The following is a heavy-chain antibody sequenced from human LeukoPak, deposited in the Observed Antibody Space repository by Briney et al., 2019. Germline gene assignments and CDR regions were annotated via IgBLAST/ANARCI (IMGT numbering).Heavy chain of an antibody. J-gene: IGHJ4*02. Sequence: GGSLRLSCAASGFTFSSYWMSWVRQAPGKGLEWVANIKQDGSEKYYVDSVKGRFTISRDNAKNSLYLQMNSLRAEDTALYYCARGYYYDSSGYYYWGQGTLVTVSS. CDR3: ARGYYYDSSGYYY. D-gene: IGHD3-22*01. CDR1: GFTFSSYW. V-gene: IGHV3-7*03. CDR2: IKQDGSEK.